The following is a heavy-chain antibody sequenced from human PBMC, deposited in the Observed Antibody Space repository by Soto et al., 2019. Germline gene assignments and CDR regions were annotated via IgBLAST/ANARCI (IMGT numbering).Heavy chain of an antibody. J-gene: IGHJ4*02. V-gene: IGHV4-34*02. D-gene: IGHD5-12*01. CDR3: ARGGGNSGYFFDY. CDR2: INHGGHT. Sequence: QVQLRQWGAGLLKPSETLSLRCAVYGGSLSDYSWSWIRQSPEKGLEWIGEINHGGHTKYNPSLKSRVTISVDTSKNQVSLILTSATAADTAVYRCARGGGNSGYFFDYWGRGTLVTVSS. CDR1: GGSLSDYS.